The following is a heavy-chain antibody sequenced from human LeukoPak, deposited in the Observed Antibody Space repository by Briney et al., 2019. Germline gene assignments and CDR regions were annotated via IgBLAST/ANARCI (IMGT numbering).Heavy chain of an antibody. Sequence: GESLKISCKGSGYSFTSHWIGWVRQMPGKGLEWMGIIYPGDSDTRYSPSFQGQVTISADKSISTAYLQWSSLKASDTAMYYCARGWGSGWYGLSRYYYYGMDVWGQGTTVTVSS. CDR3: ARGWGSGWYGLSRYYYYGMDV. CDR1: GYSFTSHW. V-gene: IGHV5-51*01. J-gene: IGHJ6*02. D-gene: IGHD6-19*01. CDR2: IYPGDSDT.